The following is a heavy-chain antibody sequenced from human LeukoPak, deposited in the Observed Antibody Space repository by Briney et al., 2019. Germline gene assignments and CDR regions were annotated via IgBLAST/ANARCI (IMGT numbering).Heavy chain of an antibody. Sequence: ASVKVSCKASGYTFTSYGISWVRQAPGQGLEWMGWISAYNGNTNYAQKLQGRVTMTTDTSTSTAYMELRSLRSDDTAVYYCARDSSLDYYGSGSYSYYYYGMDAWGQGTTVTVSS. J-gene: IGHJ6*02. D-gene: IGHD3-10*01. V-gene: IGHV1-18*01. CDR1: GYTFTSYG. CDR3: ARDSSLDYYGSGSYSYYYYGMDA. CDR2: ISAYNGNT.